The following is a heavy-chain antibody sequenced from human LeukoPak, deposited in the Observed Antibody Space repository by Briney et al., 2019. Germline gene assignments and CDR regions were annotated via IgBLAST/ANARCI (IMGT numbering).Heavy chain of an antibody. D-gene: IGHD3-10*01. V-gene: IGHV3-23*01. Sequence: GGSLRLSCAASGFTFSNYPMDWVRQAPGKGLEWVSAISTGGDRAYYADSVKGRFTTSRDNSRNTLYLQMNSLRAEDTAVYYCAKINDYYGSGTPDYWGQGTLVTVSS. CDR1: GFTFSNYP. CDR2: ISTGGDRA. CDR3: AKINDYYGSGTPDY. J-gene: IGHJ4*02.